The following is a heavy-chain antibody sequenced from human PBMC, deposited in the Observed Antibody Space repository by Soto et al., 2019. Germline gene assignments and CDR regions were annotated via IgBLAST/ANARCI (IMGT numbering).Heavy chain of an antibody. V-gene: IGHV4-59*13. CDR2: FYYTGSA. CDR1: GGPLIASS. J-gene: IGHJ6*02. CDR3: ARALLRGPREYYFGMDV. Sequence: VQLQESGPGLVKLSGTFSLPSPALGGPLIASSWTWFRQPPGRGLKWFASFYYTGSADYTPSLKSRITGSVASSRTQFSLRLRSVTAADSAVYYCARALLRGPREYYFGMDVWGQGATVTVSS. D-gene: IGHD3-10*01.